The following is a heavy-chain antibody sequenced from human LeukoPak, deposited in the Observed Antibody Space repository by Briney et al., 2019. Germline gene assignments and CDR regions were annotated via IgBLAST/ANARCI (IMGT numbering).Heavy chain of an antibody. V-gene: IGHV1-69*13. D-gene: IGHD3-10*01. CDR3: VRYYGSGSYLSFREFDY. CDR1: GGTFSGYA. J-gene: IGHJ4*02. Sequence: SVKVSCKASGGTFSGYAISWVRQAPGQGLEWMGGIIPIFGTANYAQKFQGRVTITADESTSTAYMELSSLRSEDTAVYYCVRYYGSGSYLSFREFDYWGQGTLVTVSS. CDR2: IIPIFGTA.